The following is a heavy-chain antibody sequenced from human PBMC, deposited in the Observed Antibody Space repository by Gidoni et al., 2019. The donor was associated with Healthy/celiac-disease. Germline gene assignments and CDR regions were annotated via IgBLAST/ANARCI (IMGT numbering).Heavy chain of an antibody. CDR3: AKDPETGYSSSWYALDYFDY. V-gene: IGHV3-23*01. D-gene: IGHD6-13*01. J-gene: IGHJ4*02. Sequence: EVQLLESGGDLVQPGGSLRLSCAASGFTFSSNVMSWVRQAPGKGLEWVSAISGSGGSTYYADSVKGRFTISRDNSKNTLYLKMNSLRAEDTAVYYCAKDPETGYSSSWYALDYFDYWGQGTLVTVSS. CDR1: GFTFSSNV. CDR2: ISGSGGST.